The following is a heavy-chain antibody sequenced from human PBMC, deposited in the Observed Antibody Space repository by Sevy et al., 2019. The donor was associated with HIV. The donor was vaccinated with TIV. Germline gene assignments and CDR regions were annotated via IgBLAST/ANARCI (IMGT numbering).Heavy chain of an antibody. Sequence: GESLKISCAASAFTFAKYSMSWVRQAPGKGLEWVSTFSFGCGRINYVDSVKGRFTISRDDSKNTLFLQMNSLRAEDTATYFCAREGCTQPHDYWGQGTLVTVSS. CDR3: AREGCTQPHDY. CDR2: FSFGCGRI. V-gene: IGHV3-23*01. D-gene: IGHD2-8*01. CDR1: AFTFAKYS. J-gene: IGHJ4*02.